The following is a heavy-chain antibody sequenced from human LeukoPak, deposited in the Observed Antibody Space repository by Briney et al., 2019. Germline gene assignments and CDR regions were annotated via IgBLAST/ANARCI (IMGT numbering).Heavy chain of an antibody. CDR1: GFTVSSNY. J-gene: IGHJ5*02. D-gene: IGHD6-13*01. CDR2: INSDGSST. Sequence: RPGGSLRLSCAASGFTVSSNYMSWVRQAPGKGLEWVGRINSDGSSTSYADSVKGRFTISRDNAKNTLYLQMNSLRAEDTAVYYCARVIAAAQHPWGQGTLVTVSS. CDR3: ARVIAAAQHP. V-gene: IGHV3-74*01.